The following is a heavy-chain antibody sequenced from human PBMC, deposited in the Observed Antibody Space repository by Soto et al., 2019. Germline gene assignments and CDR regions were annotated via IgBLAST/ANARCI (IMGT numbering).Heavy chain of an antibody. Sequence: PWGSLLVSCAASGFTFSGYVMHWVRQAPGKGLEWVAVIWYRGRDIFYADSVKGRFTISIDNSKNTLYLQLNSLRAEDTAVYYCARDQGGQSGNFIFDNWGQGTLVTVSS. D-gene: IGHD1-26*01. V-gene: IGHV3-33*01. CDR2: IWYRGRDI. CDR3: ARDQGGQSGNFIFDN. CDR1: GFTFSGYV. J-gene: IGHJ4*02.